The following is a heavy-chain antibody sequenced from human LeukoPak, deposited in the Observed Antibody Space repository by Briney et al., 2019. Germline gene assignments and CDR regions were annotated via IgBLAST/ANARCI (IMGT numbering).Heavy chain of an antibody. V-gene: IGHV4-61*01. D-gene: IGHD5-12*01. J-gene: IGHJ4*02. CDR1: GGSVSSGSYY. CDR3: ARSSRYGGYIDY. Sequence: KPSETLSLPCTVSGGSVSSGSYYWSWIRQPPGKGLEWIGYIYYSGSTNYNPSLKSRVTISVDTSKNQFSLKLSSVTAAGTAVYYCARSSRYGGYIDYWGQAMVDTVSS. CDR2: IYYSGST.